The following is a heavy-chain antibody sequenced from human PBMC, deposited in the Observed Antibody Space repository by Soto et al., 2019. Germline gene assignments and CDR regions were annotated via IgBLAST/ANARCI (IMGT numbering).Heavy chain of an antibody. J-gene: IGHJ6*02. D-gene: IGHD3-3*01. V-gene: IGHV1-46*01. CDR2: INPSGGST. CDR1: GYTFTSYY. CDR3: QXRFLEWSKQYYYYGMDV. Sequence: GASVKVSCKESGYTFTSYYMHWVRQAPGQGLEWMGIINPSGGSTSYAQKFQGRVTMIRDTSTSTVYMELSSLRSEDTAVYYCQXRFLEWSKQYYYYGMDVWGQGTTVTVSS.